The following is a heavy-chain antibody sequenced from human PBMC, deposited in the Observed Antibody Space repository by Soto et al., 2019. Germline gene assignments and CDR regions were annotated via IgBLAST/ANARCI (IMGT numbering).Heavy chain of an antibody. CDR1: GFTFDDYA. V-gene: IGHV3-9*01. Sequence: GGSLRLSCAASGFTFDDYAMHWVRQAPGKGLEWVSGISWNSGSIGYADSVKGRFTISRDNAKNSLYLQMNSLRAEDTALYYCAKDLKNGGISYGMDVWGQGTTVTASS. CDR2: ISWNSGSI. D-gene: IGHD2-15*01. J-gene: IGHJ6*02. CDR3: AKDLKNGGISYGMDV.